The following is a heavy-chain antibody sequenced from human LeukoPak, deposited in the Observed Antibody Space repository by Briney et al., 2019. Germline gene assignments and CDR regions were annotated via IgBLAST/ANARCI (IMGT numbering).Heavy chain of an antibody. CDR1: GYSFPSYW. CDR2: IYPGDSDT. Sequence: PGEPLKISCKGSGYSFPSYWVGWVRQMPGKGLEWMGIIYPGDSDTRYSPSFEGQVTISAHNSISTAYLQWSRLKASDTAMYYCARLFGYSSSWLTPWGQGTLVTVSS. D-gene: IGHD6-13*01. V-gene: IGHV5-51*01. J-gene: IGHJ5*02. CDR3: ARLFGYSSSWLTP.